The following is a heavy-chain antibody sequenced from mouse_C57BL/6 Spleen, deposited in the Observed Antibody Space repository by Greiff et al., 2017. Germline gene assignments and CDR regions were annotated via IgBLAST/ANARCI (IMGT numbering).Heavy chain of an antibody. CDR3: ARDPLSTVVATDYAMDY. J-gene: IGHJ4*01. D-gene: IGHD1-1*01. CDR1: GFTFSSYA. Sequence: EVKLVESGGGLVKPGGSLKLSCAASGFTFSSYAMSWVRQTPEKRLEWVATISDGGSYTYYPDNVKGRFTISRDNAKNNLYLQMSHLKSEDTAMYYCARDPLSTVVATDYAMDYWGQGTSVTVSS. CDR2: ISDGGSYT. V-gene: IGHV5-4*01.